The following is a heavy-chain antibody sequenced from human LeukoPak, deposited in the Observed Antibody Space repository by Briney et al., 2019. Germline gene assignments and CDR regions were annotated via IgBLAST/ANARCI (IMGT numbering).Heavy chain of an antibody. CDR2: INPNSGGT. V-gene: IGHV1-2*02. CDR1: GYTFTGYY. Sequence: GESLKISCKGSGYTFTGYYMHWVRQAPGQGLEWMGWINPNSGGTNYAQKFQGRVTMTRDTSISTAYMELSRLRSDDTAVYYCARDWEGLGEYWYFDLWGRGTLVTVSS. J-gene: IGHJ2*01. CDR3: ARDWEGLGEYWYFDL. D-gene: IGHD1-26*01.